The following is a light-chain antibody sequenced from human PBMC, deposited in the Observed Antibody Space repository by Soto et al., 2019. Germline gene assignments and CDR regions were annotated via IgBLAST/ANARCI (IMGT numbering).Light chain of an antibody. CDR3: LQHDSYPLT. CDR2: GAS. J-gene: IGKJ4*01. V-gene: IGKV1-17*03. Sequence: DIKMTQSPSAMSASVGARVTITCRASQDISNYLAWFQQKPGKVPKRLIYGASSLQSGVPSRFSGSGSGTEFTLTISSLQPEDVATYYCLQHDSYPLTLGGGTKVDIK. CDR1: QDISNY.